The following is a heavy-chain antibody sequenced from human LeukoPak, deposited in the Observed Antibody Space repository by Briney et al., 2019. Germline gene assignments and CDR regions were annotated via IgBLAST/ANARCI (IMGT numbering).Heavy chain of an antibody. D-gene: IGHD2-15*01. CDR2: MNPNSGNT. J-gene: IGHJ4*02. CDR1: GYTFTSYD. CDR3: ARGRRGSYYFDY. Sequence: ASVKVSCKASGYTFTSYDINWVRQATGQGPEWMGWMNPNSGNTGYAQKFQGRVTMTRNTSISTAYMELSSLRSEDTAVYYCARGRRGSYYFDYWGQGTLVTVSS. V-gene: IGHV1-8*01.